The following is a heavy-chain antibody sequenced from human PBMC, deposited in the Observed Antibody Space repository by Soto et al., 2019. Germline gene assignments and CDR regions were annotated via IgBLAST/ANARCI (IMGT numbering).Heavy chain of an antibody. CDR3: ARFSGYPNYYFDY. Sequence: GGSLRLSCVASGFTFSSYAMSWVRQAPGKGLEWVSAISGSGGSTYYADSVKGRFTISRDNSKNTLYLQMNSLRAEDTAVYYCARFSGYPNYYFDYWGQGTLVTVSS. V-gene: IGHV3-23*01. CDR1: GFTFSSYA. D-gene: IGHD5-18*01. J-gene: IGHJ4*02. CDR2: ISGSGGST.